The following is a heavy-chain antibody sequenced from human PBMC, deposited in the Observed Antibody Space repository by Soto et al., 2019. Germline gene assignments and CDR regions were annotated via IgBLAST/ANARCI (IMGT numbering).Heavy chain of an antibody. CDR3: SADLGRLPDAFDI. J-gene: IGHJ3*02. Sequence: HMQLVQSGPEVKKPGTSVKVSCKASGFTFINSAVQWVRQARGQRLEWIGWIVVDSGNTNYAQKFQERVTFAGDMATSTSDMKLRSLRSEDTAVYYCSADLGRLPDAFDIWGQGTMVTVSS. CDR1: GFTFINSA. D-gene: IGHD5-18*01. V-gene: IGHV1-58*01. CDR2: IVVDSGNT.